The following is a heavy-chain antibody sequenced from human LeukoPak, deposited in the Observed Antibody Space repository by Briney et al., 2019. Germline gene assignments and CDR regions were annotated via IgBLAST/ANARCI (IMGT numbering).Heavy chain of an antibody. CDR2: IYYNGNT. V-gene: IGHV4-61*05. Sequence: SETLSLTCTVSGGSIRSSSYYWGWIRQSPGKGLEWIGYIYYNGNTNYNPSLKGRVTISVDSSKNQFSLRLSSVTAADTAVYYCARVAVSAREYFDYWGQGTLVTVSS. D-gene: IGHD2-21*02. CDR1: GGSIRSSSYY. CDR3: ARVAVSAREYFDY. J-gene: IGHJ4*02.